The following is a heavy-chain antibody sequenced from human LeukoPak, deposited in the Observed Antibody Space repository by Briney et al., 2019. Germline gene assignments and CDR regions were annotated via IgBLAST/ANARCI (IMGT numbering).Heavy chain of an antibody. CDR2: ISAYNGNT. CDR1: GYTFTSYG. J-gene: IGHJ6*02. CDR3: ARDPAHGRYGMDV. Sequence: ASVKVSCKASGYTFTSYGISWARQAPGQGLEWMGWISAYNGNTNYAQKLQGRVTITTDTSTRTAYMELRSLRSDDTAVYYCARDPAHGRYGMDVWGQGTTVTVSS. D-gene: IGHD2-2*01. V-gene: IGHV1-18*01.